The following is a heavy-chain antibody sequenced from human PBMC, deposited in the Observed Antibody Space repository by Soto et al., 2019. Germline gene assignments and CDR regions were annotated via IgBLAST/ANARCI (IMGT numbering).Heavy chain of an antibody. CDR2: IYYSGST. D-gene: IGHD6-6*01. Sequence: SETLSLTCTVSGGSISSYYWSWIRQPPGKGLEWIGYIYYSGSTNYNPSLKSRVTISVDTSKNQFSLKLSSVTAADTAVYYCAREYSSSQTVNWFDPWGQGTLVTVSS. CDR1: GGSISSYY. J-gene: IGHJ5*02. V-gene: IGHV4-59*01. CDR3: AREYSSSQTVNWFDP.